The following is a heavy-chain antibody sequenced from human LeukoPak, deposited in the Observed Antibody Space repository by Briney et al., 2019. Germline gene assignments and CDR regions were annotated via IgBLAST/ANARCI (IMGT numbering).Heavy chain of an antibody. Sequence: GGSLRLSCTASGFPFSTFTMNWVHQAPGKGLEWLSFIVRSDGPIYYADSVKGRFTISRDNAKNSLYLQMNSLTVEDTAVYYCARETGSTTSAEFEFWGQGTLVTVSS. CDR3: ARETGSTTSAEFEF. D-gene: IGHD6-6*01. J-gene: IGHJ4*02. CDR2: IVRSDGPI. V-gene: IGHV3-48*03. CDR1: GFPFSTFT.